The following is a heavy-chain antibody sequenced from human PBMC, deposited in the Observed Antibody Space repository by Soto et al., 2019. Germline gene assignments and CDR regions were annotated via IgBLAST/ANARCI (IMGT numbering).Heavy chain of an antibody. CDR3: AKERDTRSSSCFDS. Sequence: GGSLRLSCAASRFSFSNYGMQWVRQAPGKGLEWVAVISHDGTVKYYADSVKGRFTISRDSFQSTLDLQMDSLRAEDTAVYYCAKERDTRSSSCFDSWGQGTLVTVSS. CDR1: RFSFSNYG. J-gene: IGHJ4*02. V-gene: IGHV3-30*18. D-gene: IGHD5-18*01. CDR2: ISHDGTVK.